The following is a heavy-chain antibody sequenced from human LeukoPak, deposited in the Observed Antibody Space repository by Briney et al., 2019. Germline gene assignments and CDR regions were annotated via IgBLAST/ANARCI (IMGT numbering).Heavy chain of an antibody. D-gene: IGHD2-2*01. CDR2: IYYSGST. CDR1: GGSVSSNYY. Sequence: KPSETLSLTCTVSGGSVSSNYYWSWIRQPPGKGLEWIGYIYYSGSTNYNPSLKSRVTISVDTSKNQFSLRLSSVTAADTAVYYCARDAIPSPYWYFDLWGRGTLVTVSS. V-gene: IGHV4-61*01. J-gene: IGHJ2*01. CDR3: ARDAIPSPYWYFDL.